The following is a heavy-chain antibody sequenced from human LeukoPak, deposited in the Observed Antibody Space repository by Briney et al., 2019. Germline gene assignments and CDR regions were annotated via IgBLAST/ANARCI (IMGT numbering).Heavy chain of an antibody. D-gene: IGHD6-6*01. J-gene: IGHJ3*02. CDR2: INANTGNP. V-gene: IGHV7-4-1*02. CDR3: ARDIGALTTQVPPDAFDI. Sequence: GASVKVSCKASGYTFTSYATNWVRQAPGQGLEWMGWINANTGNPTYAQGFTGRVVFSLDTSVSTAYLQINSLKAEDTAVYYCARDIGALTTQVPPDAFDIWGQGTMVTVSS. CDR1: GYTFTSYA.